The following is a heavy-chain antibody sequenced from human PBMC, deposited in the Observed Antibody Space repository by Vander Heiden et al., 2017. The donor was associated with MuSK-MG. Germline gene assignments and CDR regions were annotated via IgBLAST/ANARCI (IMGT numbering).Heavy chain of an antibody. D-gene: IGHD1-1*01. J-gene: IGHJ4*02. CDR3: ARRPYQLAFDF. CDR1: GFPFHTFP. V-gene: IGHV3-23*01. CDR2: VDGGGRAT. Sequence: EVQLLESGGGLVQTGGSLRLSCAASGFPFHTFPIRSVRQAPGQGLEWVASVDGGGRATFYADSVKGRFAISRDNSRNTLHLQMNSLTSEDSAVYYCARRPYQLAFDFWGQGTLVTVSS.